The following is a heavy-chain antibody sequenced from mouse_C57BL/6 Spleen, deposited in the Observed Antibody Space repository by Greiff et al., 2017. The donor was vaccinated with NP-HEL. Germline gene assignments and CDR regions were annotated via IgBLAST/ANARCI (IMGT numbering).Heavy chain of an antibody. CDR3: AREQLRLGYAMYY. Sequence: EVQLQQSGPELVKPGASVKIPCKASGYTFTDYNMDWVKQSHGKSLEWIGDINPNNGGTNYNQKFKGKATLTVDKSSSTAYMELRSLTSEDTAVYYCAREQLRLGYAMYYWGQGTSVTVAS. CDR2: INPNNGGT. D-gene: IGHD3-2*02. CDR1: GYTFTDYN. V-gene: IGHV1-18*01. J-gene: IGHJ4*01.